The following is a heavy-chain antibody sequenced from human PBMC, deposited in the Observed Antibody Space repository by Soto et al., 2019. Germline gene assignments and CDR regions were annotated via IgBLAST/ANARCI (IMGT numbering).Heavy chain of an antibody. D-gene: IGHD6-13*01. CDR3: ARDSYSSSWWEYYYYGMDV. J-gene: IGHJ6*02. V-gene: IGHV3-30-3*01. CDR2: ISYDGSNK. Sequence: GGSLRLSCAASGFTFSSYAMHWVRQAPGKGLEWVAVISYDGSNKYYADSVKGRFTISRDNSKNTLYLQMNSLRAEDTAVYYCARDSYSSSWWEYYYYGMDVWGQGTTVTVSS. CDR1: GFTFSSYA.